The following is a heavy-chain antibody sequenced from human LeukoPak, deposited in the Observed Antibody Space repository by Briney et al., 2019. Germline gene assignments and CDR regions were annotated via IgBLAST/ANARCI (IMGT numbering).Heavy chain of an antibody. J-gene: IGHJ4*02. Sequence: SETLFLTCTVSGGSISTYYWSWLRQPPGKELEWIGYIYYSGSINYNPSLKGRVTISLDTSKNQFSLKLSSVTAADTAVYYCARGDSSDWQYFFDYGGQGTLVTVSS. CDR1: GGSISTYY. CDR3: ARGDSSDWQYFFDY. CDR2: IYYSGSI. D-gene: IGHD6-19*01. V-gene: IGHV4-59*01.